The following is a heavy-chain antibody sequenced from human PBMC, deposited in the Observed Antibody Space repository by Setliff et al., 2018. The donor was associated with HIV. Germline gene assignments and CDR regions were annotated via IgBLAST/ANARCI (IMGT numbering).Heavy chain of an antibody. V-gene: IGHV1-2*06. Sequence: VKVSCKASGYTFTGYYIHWVRRAPGQGLEWMGRINPSSGGTNYAPKFQGRVTMTRDKSISTAYMELSRLRSDDTAVYYCATWGGSPDGYFYYYMDVWGKGTTVTVSS. J-gene: IGHJ6*03. D-gene: IGHD1-26*01. CDR3: ATWGGSPDGYFYYYMDV. CDR1: GYTFTGYY. CDR2: INPSSGGT.